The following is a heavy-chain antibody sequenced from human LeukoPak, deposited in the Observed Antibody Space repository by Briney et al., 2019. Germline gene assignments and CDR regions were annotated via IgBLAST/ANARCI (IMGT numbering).Heavy chain of an antibody. CDR1: GFTFSSYA. CDR3: ASGSGSLPDY. V-gene: IGHV3-64*01. CDR2: ISSNGGST. J-gene: IGHJ4*02. Sequence: GGSLRLSCAAPGFTFSSYAMHWVRQAPGKGLEYVSAISSNGGSTYYANSVKGRFTISRDNSKNTLYLQMGSLRAEDMAVYYCASGSGSLPDYWGQGTLVTVSS. D-gene: IGHD1-26*01.